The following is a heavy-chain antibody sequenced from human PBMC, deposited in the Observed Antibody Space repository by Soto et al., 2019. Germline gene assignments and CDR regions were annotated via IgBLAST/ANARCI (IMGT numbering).Heavy chain of an antibody. CDR1: GYSLTELS. V-gene: IGHV1-24*01. D-gene: IGHD1-7*01. CDR3: ATGELRALGMDG. Sequence: ASVKVSCKVSGYSLTELSMHWVRQAPGKGLEWMGGFDPEDGETIYAQKFQGRVTMTEDTSTDTAYMELSSLRSEGTAVYYCATGELRALGMDGWGQGTTVTVSS. J-gene: IGHJ6*02. CDR2: FDPEDGET.